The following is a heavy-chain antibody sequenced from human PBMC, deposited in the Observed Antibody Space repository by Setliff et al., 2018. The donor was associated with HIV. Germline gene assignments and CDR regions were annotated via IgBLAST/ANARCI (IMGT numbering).Heavy chain of an antibody. CDR1: GYFISNGYY. Sequence: KSSETLSLTCSVSGYFISNGYYWGWIRQPPGKGLEWVGTIYQNGNTYYSPSLESRVSVSMDMSRNQFSVKLNSATAADTAAYYCARQAWHYDRDGYFIDYWGQGKLVTVSS. D-gene: IGHD3-22*01. V-gene: IGHV4-38-2*02. J-gene: IGHJ4*02. CDR2: IYQNGNT. CDR3: ARQAWHYDRDGYFIDY.